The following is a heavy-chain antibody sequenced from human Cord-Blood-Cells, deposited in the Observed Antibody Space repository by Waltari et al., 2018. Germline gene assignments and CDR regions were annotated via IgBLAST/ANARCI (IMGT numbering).Heavy chain of an antibody. CDR2: INHSGRT. CDR1: GGSFSGYY. CDR3: ARSRNDAFDI. Sequence: QVQLQQWGAGLLKPSETLSLPCAVYGGSFSGYYWSWIRQPPGKGLEWIGEINHSGRTNYNPSLTSRVTISVDTSKNQFSLKLSSVTAADTAVYYCARSRNDAFDIWGQGTMVTVSS. J-gene: IGHJ3*02. V-gene: IGHV4-34*01.